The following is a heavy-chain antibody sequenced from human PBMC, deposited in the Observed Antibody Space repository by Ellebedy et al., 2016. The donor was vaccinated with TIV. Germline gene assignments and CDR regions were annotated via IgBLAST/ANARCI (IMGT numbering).Heavy chain of an antibody. CDR2: IYPGDSDI. Sequence: GESLKISCKGFGYSFTDYWIGWVRQMPGNGLEWMGIIYPGDSDIRYSPSFQGQVTLSADKSISTAYLQWSSLKASDTAMYYCARHAGSWFSGGSKAVVYWGQGTLVTVSS. J-gene: IGHJ4*02. D-gene: IGHD6-13*01. V-gene: IGHV5-51*01. CDR3: ARHAGSWFSGGSKAVVY. CDR1: GYSFTDYW.